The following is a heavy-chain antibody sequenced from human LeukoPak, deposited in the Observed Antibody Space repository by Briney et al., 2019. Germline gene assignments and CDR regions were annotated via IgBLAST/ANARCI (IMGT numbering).Heavy chain of an antibody. CDR3: ARGGHQSIAAAVLFDY. J-gene: IGHJ4*02. Sequence: SETLSLTCPVYGGSFSGYYWRWLRQPPGKGLEWIGEINHSGSTNYNPSLKSRDTISVATSNNQFSLKLSSVTAADAAVYSCARGGHQSIAAAVLFDYWGQGTLVTVSS. CDR1: GGSFSGYY. D-gene: IGHD6-13*01. CDR2: INHSGST. V-gene: IGHV4-34*01.